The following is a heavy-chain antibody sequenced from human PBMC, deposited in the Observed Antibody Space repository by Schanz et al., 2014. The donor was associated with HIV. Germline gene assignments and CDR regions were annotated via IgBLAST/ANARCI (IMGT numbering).Heavy chain of an antibody. CDR2: IWYDGNKK. CDR1: GLTFGSYA. CDR3: AKDLRANYYGPQVDWFDS. V-gene: IGHV3-33*06. Sequence: VQLLESGGGLVQPGGSLRLSCAASGLTFGSYAMSWVRQAPGKGLEWVAVIWYDGNKKYYADSVKGRFTTSRDNSKNTLYLEMNSLRAEDTAVYYCAKDLRANYYGPQVDWFDSWGQGTRVTVTS. J-gene: IGHJ5*01. D-gene: IGHD3-10*01.